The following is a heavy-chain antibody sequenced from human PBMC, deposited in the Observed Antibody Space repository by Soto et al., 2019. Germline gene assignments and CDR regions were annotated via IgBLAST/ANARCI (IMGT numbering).Heavy chain of an antibody. CDR3: AREGIAAAGTVIYYYYGTDV. Sequence: SQTLSLTCAISGDSVSSNSAAWNWIRQSPSRGLEWLGRTYYRSKWYNDYAVSVKSRITINPDTSKNQFSLQLNSVTPEDTAVYYCAREGIAAAGTVIYYYYGTDVWGQGTTVTVSS. V-gene: IGHV6-1*01. D-gene: IGHD6-13*01. CDR2: TYYRSKWYN. CDR1: GDSVSSNSAA. J-gene: IGHJ6*02.